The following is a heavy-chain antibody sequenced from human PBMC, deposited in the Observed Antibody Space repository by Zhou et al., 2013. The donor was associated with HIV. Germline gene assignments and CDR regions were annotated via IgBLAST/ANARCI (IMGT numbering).Heavy chain of an antibody. CDR2: IYASGST. CDR3: ARADGGSGWYYFDY. V-gene: IGHV4-61*02. J-gene: IGHJ4*02. Sequence: VQLQESGPGLVKPSQTLSLTCAVSGGSISSGNYYWSWIRQPAGKGLEWIGRIYASGSTKYNPSLKSRVTISIDTSKNQFSLKLSSVTAADTAVYYCARADGGSGWYYFDYWGQGTLVTVSS. D-gene: IGHD6-19*01. CDR1: GGSISSGNYY.